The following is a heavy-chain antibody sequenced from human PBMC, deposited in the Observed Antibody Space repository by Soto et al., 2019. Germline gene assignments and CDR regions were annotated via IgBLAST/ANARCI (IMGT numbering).Heavy chain of an antibody. D-gene: IGHD2-8*01. V-gene: IGHV1-18*01. CDR1: GYTFVSFG. Sequence: QVQLVQSGAEVKKPGASVKVSCKASGYTFVSFGINWVRQAPGQGLEWLGRISPYNGDTSYAEKFRGRVAMTTDTSRSTGYLELRSLRSDDTSVNYCARDKTKWLRDASDIWGQGSMVTVSS. CDR2: ISPYNGDT. J-gene: IGHJ3*02. CDR3: ARDKTKWLRDASDI.